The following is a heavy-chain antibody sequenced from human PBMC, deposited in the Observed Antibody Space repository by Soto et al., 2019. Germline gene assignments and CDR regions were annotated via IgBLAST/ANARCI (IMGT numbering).Heavy chain of an antibody. Sequence: QVQLVQSGAEVKKPGSSVKVSCKASGGTFSSYTISWVRQAPGQGLEWMGRIIPILGIANYAQKFQGRVTITADKSTSTAYMELSSLRSEDTAVYYCARSRAVAGNYYYYYMDVWGKGTTVTVPS. CDR2: IIPILGIA. D-gene: IGHD6-19*01. CDR3: ARSRAVAGNYYYYYMDV. V-gene: IGHV1-69*02. CDR1: GGTFSSYT. J-gene: IGHJ6*03.